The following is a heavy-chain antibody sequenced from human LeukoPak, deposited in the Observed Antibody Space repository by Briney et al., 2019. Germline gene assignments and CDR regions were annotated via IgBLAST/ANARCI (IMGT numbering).Heavy chain of an antibody. D-gene: IGHD4-23*01. Sequence: ASVKVSCKASGHTSTKFAISWVRQAPGQGLEFVGWVSMYNGNTFYSSPLRGRVTLTTGRSTDTAYMEMRDLKSDDTAMYFCARGGDYGGVPFDVWGPGPQSPSP. V-gene: IGHV1-18*01. CDR1: GHTSTKFA. J-gene: IGHJ6*02. CDR2: VSMYNGNT. CDR3: ARGGDYGGVPFDV.